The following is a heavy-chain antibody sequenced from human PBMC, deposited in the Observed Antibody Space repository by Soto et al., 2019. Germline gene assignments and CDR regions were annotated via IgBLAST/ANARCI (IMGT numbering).Heavy chain of an antibody. D-gene: IGHD1-1*01. J-gene: IGHJ6*02. CDR3: ARLDAEDYYYGMDV. Sequence: PSETLSLTCTVSGGSISSGGYYWSWIRQHPGKGLEWIGYIYYSGSTYYNPSLKSRVTISVDTSKNQFSLKLSSVTAADTAVYFCARLDAEDYYYGMDVWGQGTTVTVSS. V-gene: IGHV4-31*03. CDR2: IYYSGST. CDR1: GGSISSGGYY.